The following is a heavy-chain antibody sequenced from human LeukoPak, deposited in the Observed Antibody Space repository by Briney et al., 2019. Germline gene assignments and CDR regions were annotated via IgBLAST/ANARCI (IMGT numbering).Heavy chain of an antibody. CDR2: IIPIFGTA. CDR1: GGTFSSYA. D-gene: IGHD2-2*01. CDR3: ARDGGYCSSTSCLDFDY. V-gene: IGHV1-69*13. Sequence: SVKVSCKASGGTFSSYAISWVRQAPGQGLEWMGGIIPIFGTANYAQKFQGRVTITADESTSTAYTELSSLRSEDTAVYYCARDGGYCSSTSCLDFDYWGQGTLVTVSS. J-gene: IGHJ4*02.